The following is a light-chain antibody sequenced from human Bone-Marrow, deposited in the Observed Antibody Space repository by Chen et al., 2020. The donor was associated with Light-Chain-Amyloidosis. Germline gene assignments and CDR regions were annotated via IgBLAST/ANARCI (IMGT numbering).Light chain of an antibody. J-gene: IGLJ3*02. CDR1: NIGSTS. V-gene: IGLV3-21*02. CDR3: QVWGRSSDRPV. CDR2: EDS. Sequence: SYVLTQPSSVSVPPGQTATIACGGNNIGSTSVHWYQQTPGQAPLLVAYEDSDRPSGIPERLAGSNAGNTATLTSSRVEAGDEADYYWQVWGRSSDRPVFGGGTKLTVL.